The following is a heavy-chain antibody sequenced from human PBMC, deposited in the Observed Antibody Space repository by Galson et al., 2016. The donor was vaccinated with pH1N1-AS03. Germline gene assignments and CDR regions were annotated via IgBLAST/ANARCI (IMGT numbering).Heavy chain of an antibody. CDR3: ERLARGPWNVDV. CDR1: GDSISSGSLY. V-gene: IGHV4-61*05. D-gene: IGHD1-1*01. J-gene: IGHJ6*02. Sequence: SETLSLTCTVSGDSISSGSLYWGWIRQPPGKGLEWIGYLYYSGSTKYNRSLQSRVTISADTSKSQFSLELNSVPAADTAVSYSERLARGPWNVDVWGQGTTVAVSS. CDR2: LYYSGST.